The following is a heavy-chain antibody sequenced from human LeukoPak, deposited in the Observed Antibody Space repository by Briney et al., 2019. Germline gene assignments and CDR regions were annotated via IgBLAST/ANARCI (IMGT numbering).Heavy chain of an antibody. J-gene: IGHJ4*02. V-gene: IGHV1-18*04. Sequence: ASVKVSCKASGYTFTSYGISWVRQAPGQGLEWMGWISAYNGNTNYAQKLQGRVTMTTDTSTSTAYMGLRSLRSDDTAVYYCARDRKYYGSGSYFPDYWGQGTLVTVSS. D-gene: IGHD3-10*01. CDR1: GYTFTSYG. CDR2: ISAYNGNT. CDR3: ARDRKYYGSGSYFPDY.